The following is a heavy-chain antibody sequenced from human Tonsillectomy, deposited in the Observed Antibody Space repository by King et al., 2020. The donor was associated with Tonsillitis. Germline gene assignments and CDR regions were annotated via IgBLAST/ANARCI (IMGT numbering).Heavy chain of an antibody. D-gene: IGHD2-15*01. J-gene: IGHJ2*01. CDR3: AKDGIVLSDWYFDL. Sequence: VQLVESGGGVVQPGRSLRLSCAASGFTFTNYGMHWVRQAPGKGLDWVALIAYDASYENYADSVKGRFAISRDNSKNTLYLEMNSLRVEDTAVYYCAKDGIVLSDWYFDLWGRGTLVTVSS. V-gene: IGHV3-30*18. CDR1: GFTFTNYG. CDR2: IAYDASYE.